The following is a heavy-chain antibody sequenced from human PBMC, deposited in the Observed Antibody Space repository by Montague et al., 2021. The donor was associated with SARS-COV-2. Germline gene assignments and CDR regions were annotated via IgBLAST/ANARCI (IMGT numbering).Heavy chain of an antibody. CDR1: QFTFSSYA. D-gene: IGHD5/OR15-5a*01. CDR3: AKGPSKYSVYDRYFAY. J-gene: IGHJ4*02. Sequence: LRLSCAASQFTFSSYAMSWVRQAPGKGLEWVSTISGGGSSTYYADSVKGRFTISRDNSKNTLYLQMNSLRAEDTAVYYCAKGPSKYSVYDRYFAYWGQGTLVTVSS. V-gene: IGHV3-23*01. CDR2: ISGGGSST.